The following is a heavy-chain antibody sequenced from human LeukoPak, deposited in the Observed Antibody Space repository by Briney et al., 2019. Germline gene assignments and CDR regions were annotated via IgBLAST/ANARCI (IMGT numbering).Heavy chain of an antibody. V-gene: IGHV3-23*01. CDR2: ISGSGGST. D-gene: IGHD6-19*01. Sequence: RGSLRLSCAASGFTFSSYAMSWVRQAPGKGLEWVSAISGSGGSTYYADSVKGRFTISRDSSKNTLYLQMNSLRAEDTAVYYCAKARLAGLFDYWGQGTLVTVSS. CDR3: AKARLAGLFDY. J-gene: IGHJ4*02. CDR1: GFTFSSYA.